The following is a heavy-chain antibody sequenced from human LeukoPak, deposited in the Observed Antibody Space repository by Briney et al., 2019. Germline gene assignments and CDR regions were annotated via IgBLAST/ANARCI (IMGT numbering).Heavy chain of an antibody. J-gene: IGHJ4*02. Sequence: QPGGSLRLSCAASGFTFSNYAMSWVRQAPGKGLEWVSAISGSGGSTYYADSVKGRFTISRDNSKNTLYLQMNSLRAEDTAVYYCAKHRDWLLYYFDYWGQGTLVTVSS. CDR1: GFTFSNYA. CDR3: AKHRDWLLYYFDY. D-gene: IGHD3-9*01. CDR2: ISGSGGST. V-gene: IGHV3-23*01.